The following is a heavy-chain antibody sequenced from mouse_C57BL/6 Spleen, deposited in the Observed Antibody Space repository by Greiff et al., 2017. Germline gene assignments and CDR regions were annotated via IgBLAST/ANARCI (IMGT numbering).Heavy chain of an antibody. D-gene: IGHD1-1*01. CDR3: ERRENYGSSSYYFDY. CDR1: GYTFTDYN. V-gene: IGHV1-18*01. J-gene: IGHJ2*01. CDR2: ITPNNGGT. Sequence: VQLQQSGPELVKPGASVKIPCKASGYTFTDYNMDWVKQSHGKSLEWIGDITPNNGGTIYNHKFKGKVTLTVDKSSSTAYMALRRLTSEDTAVYYCERRENYGSSSYYFDYWGQGTTLTVSS.